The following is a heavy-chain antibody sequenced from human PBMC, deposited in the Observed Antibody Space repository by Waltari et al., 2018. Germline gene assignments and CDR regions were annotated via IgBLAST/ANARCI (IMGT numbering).Heavy chain of an antibody. CDR3: TRDGYNYGY. V-gene: IGHV3-49*04. D-gene: IGHD5-12*01. CDR2: IRSKAYGGTT. CDR1: GFTFGDYA. J-gene: IGHJ4*02. Sequence: EVQLVESGGGLVQPGRSLRLSCTASGFTFGDYAMSWVRQAPGKGLEWVGFIRSKAYGGTTEYAASVKGRFTISRDDSKSIAYLQMNSLKTEDTAVYYCTRDGYNYGYWGQGTLVTVSS.